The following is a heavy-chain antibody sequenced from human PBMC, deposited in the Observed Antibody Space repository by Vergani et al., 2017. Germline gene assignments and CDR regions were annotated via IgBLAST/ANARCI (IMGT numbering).Heavy chain of an antibody. CDR2: ISYDGSNK. J-gene: IGHJ6*04. CDR1: GFTFSSYA. Sequence: QVQLVESGGGVVQPGRSLRLSCAASGFTFSSYAMHWVRQAPGKGLEGGAVISYDGSNKYYADSVKGRFTISRDNSKNTLYLQMNSLRAEDTAVYYCARDIRRYCSSTSCWVPMDVWGKGTTVTVSS. V-gene: IGHV3-30-3*01. D-gene: IGHD2-2*01. CDR3: ARDIRRYCSSTSCWVPMDV.